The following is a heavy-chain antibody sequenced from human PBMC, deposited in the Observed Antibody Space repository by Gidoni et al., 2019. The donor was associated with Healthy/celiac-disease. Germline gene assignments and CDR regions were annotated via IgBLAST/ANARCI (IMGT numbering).Heavy chain of an antibody. D-gene: IGHD5-12*01. Sequence: EVQLVESGGALVQPGRSLRLSCAASGFTFDGYAMHWVRQAPGKGLEWVSGISWNSGSIGYADSVKGRFTISRDNAKNSLYLQMNSLRAEDTALYYCAKGPIVATIYYFDYWGQGTLVTVSS. CDR1: GFTFDGYA. J-gene: IGHJ4*02. V-gene: IGHV3-9*01. CDR3: AKGPIVATIYYFDY. CDR2: ISWNSGSI.